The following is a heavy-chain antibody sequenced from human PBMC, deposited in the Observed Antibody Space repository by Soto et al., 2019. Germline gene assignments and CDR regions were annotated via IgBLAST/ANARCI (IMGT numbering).Heavy chain of an antibody. Sequence: PSETLSLTCAVSGGSISSGGYSGSWIRQPPGKGLEWIGYIYHSGSTYYNPSLKSRVTISVDRSKNQFSLKLSSVTAADTAVYYCARVGGHYYDSSGYNNWFDPWGQGTLVTVSS. CDR2: IYHSGST. V-gene: IGHV4-30-2*01. CDR1: GGSISSGGYS. D-gene: IGHD3-22*01. CDR3: ARVGGHYYDSSGYNNWFDP. J-gene: IGHJ5*02.